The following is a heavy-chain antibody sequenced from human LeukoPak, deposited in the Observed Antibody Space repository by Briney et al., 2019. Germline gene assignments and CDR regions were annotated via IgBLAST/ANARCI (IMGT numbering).Heavy chain of an antibody. CDR1: GYTFTSYD. D-gene: IGHD2-21*01. V-gene: IGHV1-8*01. Sequence: GASVKVSCKASGYTFTSYDINWVRQATGQGLEWMGWMNPNSGNTGYAQKFQGRVTMTRNTSISTAYMELSSLRSEDTAVCYCARQLIVAEGLYGMDVWGQGTTVTVSS. CDR3: ARQLIVAEGLYGMDV. CDR2: MNPNSGNT. J-gene: IGHJ6*02.